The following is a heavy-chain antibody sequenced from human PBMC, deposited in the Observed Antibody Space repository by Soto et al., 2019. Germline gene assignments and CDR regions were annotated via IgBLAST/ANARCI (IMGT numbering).Heavy chain of an antibody. CDR2: IIPLFRTP. CDR3: ARDNDRLQLGGNYYYILEV. V-gene: IGHV1-69*12. CDR1: GGTFSSSA. Sequence: QVQLVQSGAEMKEPGSSVKVSCKTYGGTFSSSAISWLRQAPGQGLEWMGGIIPLFRTPDYAQKFQGRVTIAADESTSTDYMELSSLRSEDTAVYYCARDNDRLQLGGNYYYILEVWGQGTTITVSS. D-gene: IGHD4-4*01. J-gene: IGHJ6*02.